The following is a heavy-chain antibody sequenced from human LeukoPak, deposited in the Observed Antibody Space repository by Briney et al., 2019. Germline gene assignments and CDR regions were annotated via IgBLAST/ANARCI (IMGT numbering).Heavy chain of an antibody. Sequence: GRSLRLSCAASGFTFSSYGMHWVRQAPGKGLEWVAVIQYDGSNKYYADSVKGRFTISRDNSKNTLYLQMNSLRAEDTAVYYCAKDLYYDSSGPFDYWGQGTLVTVSS. CDR2: IQYDGSNK. CDR3: AKDLYYDSSGPFDY. CDR1: GFTFSSYG. V-gene: IGHV3-33*06. D-gene: IGHD3-22*01. J-gene: IGHJ4*02.